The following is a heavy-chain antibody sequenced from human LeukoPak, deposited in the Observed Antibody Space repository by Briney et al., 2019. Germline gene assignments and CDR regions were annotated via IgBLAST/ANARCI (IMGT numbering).Heavy chain of an antibody. CDR2: FDPEDGET. D-gene: IGHD5-24*01. CDR3: ARGGGGVDGYNSELSS. V-gene: IGHV1-24*01. CDR1: GYTLTELS. J-gene: IGHJ5*02. Sequence: ASVKVSCKVSGYTLTELSMHWVRQAPGKGLEWMGGFDPEDGETIYAQKFQGRVTMTEDTSTDTAYMELSSLRSEDTAVYYCARGGGGVDGYNSELSSWGQGTLVTVSS.